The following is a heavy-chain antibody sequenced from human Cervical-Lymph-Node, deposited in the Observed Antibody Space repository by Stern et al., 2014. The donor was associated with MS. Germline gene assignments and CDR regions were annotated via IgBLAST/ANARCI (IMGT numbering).Heavy chain of an antibody. Sequence: QGQLQESGPGLVKPSETLSLTCTVSGGSISRFYWSWIRQPPGKGLEWIGYIYYSGSTNYNPSLKSRLSISVDTSKNQFSLKLSSVTAADTAVYFCARVTDVLTGSFPYYFDYWGQGALVTVSS. CDR2: IYYSGST. CDR1: GGSISRFY. J-gene: IGHJ4*02. CDR3: ARVTDVLTGSFPYYFDY. V-gene: IGHV4-59*01. D-gene: IGHD3-9*01.